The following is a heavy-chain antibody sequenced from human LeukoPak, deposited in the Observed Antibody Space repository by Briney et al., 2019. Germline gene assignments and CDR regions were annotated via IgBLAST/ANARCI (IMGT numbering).Heavy chain of an antibody. J-gene: IGHJ3*02. CDR1: GFTFSSYS. V-gene: IGHV3-48*01. Sequence: GGSLRLSCAASGFTFSSYSMNWVRQAPGKGLEWVSYISSSSSTIYYADSVKGRFTISRDNAKNSLYLQMNSLRAEDTAVYYCARDSPTIFGALGAFDIWGQGTVVTVSS. CDR3: ARDSPTIFGALGAFDI. CDR2: ISSSSSTI. D-gene: IGHD3-3*01.